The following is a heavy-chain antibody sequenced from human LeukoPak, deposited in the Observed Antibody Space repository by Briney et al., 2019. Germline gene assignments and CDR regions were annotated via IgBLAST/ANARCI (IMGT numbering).Heavy chain of an antibody. D-gene: IGHD6-19*01. J-gene: IGHJ4*02. Sequence: GASVKVSCKASGGTFSSYAISWVRQAPGQGLEWMGGIIPIFGTANYAQKFQGRVTNTADESTGTAYMELSSLRSEDTAVYYCARDGGAVAGRFDYWGQGTLVTVSS. V-gene: IGHV1-69*13. CDR1: GGTFSSYA. CDR3: ARDGGAVAGRFDY. CDR2: IIPIFGTA.